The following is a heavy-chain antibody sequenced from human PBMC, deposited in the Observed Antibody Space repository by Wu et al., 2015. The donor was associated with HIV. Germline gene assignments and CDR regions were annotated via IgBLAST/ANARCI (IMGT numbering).Heavy chain of an antibody. J-gene: IGHJ6*03. Sequence: QVQLVQSGAEVKKPGSSVKVSCKASGGTFSSYAISWVRQAPGQGLEWMGGIIPIFGTANYAQKFQGRVTITADESTSTAYMELSSLRSEDTAVYYCATYASPQAGYCSSTSCYRHYYYYMDVWGKGTTVTVSS. CDR1: GGTFSSYA. D-gene: IGHD2-2*02. CDR3: ATYASPQAGYCSSTSCYRHYYYYMDV. CDR2: IIPIFGTA. V-gene: IGHV1-69*12.